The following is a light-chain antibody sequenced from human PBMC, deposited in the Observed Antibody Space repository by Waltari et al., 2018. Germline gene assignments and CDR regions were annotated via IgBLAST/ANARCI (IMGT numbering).Light chain of an antibody. J-gene: IGKJ4*01. CDR2: DVS. CDR3: QQRHSWPLT. Sequence: ENVLTQSPATLSLSPGERATLSCRASQSINNYLAWYQQKPGQAPRLLIYDVSTRATGIPARFSGSVSGTDFTLSISSRETEDFAVYYCQQRHSWPLTFGGGTKVEIK. CDR1: QSINNY. V-gene: IGKV3-11*01.